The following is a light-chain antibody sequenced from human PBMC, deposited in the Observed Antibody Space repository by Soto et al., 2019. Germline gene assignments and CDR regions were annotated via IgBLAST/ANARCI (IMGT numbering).Light chain of an antibody. CDR2: KAS. V-gene: IGKV1-5*03. CDR1: QSISSW. Sequence: DIPMTQSPSTLSASVGDRVTITCRASQSISSWLAWYQQKPGKAPKLLISKASYLEGGVPSRFSGSGSGTEFTLTISSLQPEDSATYFCQQYNTYSLTCGQGTKLE. J-gene: IGKJ2*01. CDR3: QQYNTYSLT.